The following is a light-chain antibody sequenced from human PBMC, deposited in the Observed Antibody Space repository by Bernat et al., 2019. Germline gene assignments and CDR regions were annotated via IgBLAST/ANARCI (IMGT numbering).Light chain of an antibody. CDR1: GPVYD. V-gene: IGLV1-40*01. Sequence: QSVLTQPPSLSGAPGQRVAISCTGLGPVYDFHWYNQLPGVAPKLVIYSNTNRPSGVPDRFSGSKSDTSASLIITGLQAEDEADYYCQSYDNSLGGSYVFGSGTKVTVL. CDR3: QSYDNSLGGSYV. CDR2: SNT. J-gene: IGLJ1*01.